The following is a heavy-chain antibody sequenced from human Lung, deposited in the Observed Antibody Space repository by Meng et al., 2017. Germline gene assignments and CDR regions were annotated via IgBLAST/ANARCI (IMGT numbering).Heavy chain of an antibody. CDR3: ARASAGTNFDY. CDR2: IYSGGST. CDR1: GFTVSSNY. J-gene: IGHJ4*02. Sequence: VLLVGTGGGLIQPGGSLRLSCAASGFTVSSNYMSWVRQAPGKGLEWVSVIYSGGSTYYADSVKGRFTISRDNAKNSLYLQMNSLTAEDTALYHCARASAGTNFDYWGQGTLVTVSS. V-gene: IGHV3-53*02. D-gene: IGHD6-13*01.